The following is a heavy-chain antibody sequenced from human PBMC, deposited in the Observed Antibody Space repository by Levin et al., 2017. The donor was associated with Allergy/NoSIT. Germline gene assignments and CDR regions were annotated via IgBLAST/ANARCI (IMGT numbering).Heavy chain of an antibody. J-gene: IGHJ4*02. Sequence: KSGESLKISCKGSGYSFNNYWVAWVRQMPGRGLEWMGIIYPGDSNAQYSPSFQGQVTISADKSISTAFLQWSSLKASDTAMYYCARRGPGGGYVETSMVIGLDYWGQGTLVTVSS. CDR2: IYPGDSNA. V-gene: IGHV5-51*01. CDR1: GYSFNNYW. D-gene: IGHD5-18*01. CDR3: ARRGPGGGYVETSMVIGLDY.